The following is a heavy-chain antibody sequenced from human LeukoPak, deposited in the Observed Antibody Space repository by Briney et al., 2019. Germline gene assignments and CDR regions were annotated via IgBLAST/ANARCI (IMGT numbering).Heavy chain of an antibody. CDR1: GFTFSSYS. CDR2: ISSSSSYI. J-gene: IGHJ3*02. CDR3: ARDREGATLNDAFDI. V-gene: IGHV3-21*01. Sequence: PGGSLRLSCAASGFTFSSYSMNWVRQAPGKGLEWVSSISSSSSYIYYADSMKGRFTISRDNAKNSLYLQMNSLRAEDTAVYYCARDREGATLNDAFDIWGQGTMVTVSS. D-gene: IGHD1-26*01.